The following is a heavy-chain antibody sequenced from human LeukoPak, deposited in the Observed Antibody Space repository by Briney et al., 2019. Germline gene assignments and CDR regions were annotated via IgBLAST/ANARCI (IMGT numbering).Heavy chain of an antibody. J-gene: IGHJ4*02. CDR1: GFTFDDYT. Sequence: PGGSLRLSCAASGFTFDDYTLHWVRQAPGKGLEWVSLITWDGGGAYYADSVRGRFTISRDNSKNTLCLQMNSLRAEDTAVYYCAKDLSPLYYYGSGSSNSFDYWGQGTLVTVSS. D-gene: IGHD3-10*01. CDR2: ITWDGGGA. V-gene: IGHV3-43*01. CDR3: AKDLSPLYYYGSGSSNSFDY.